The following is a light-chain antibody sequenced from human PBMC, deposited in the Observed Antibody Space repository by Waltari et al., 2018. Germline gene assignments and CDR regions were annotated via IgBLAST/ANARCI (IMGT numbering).Light chain of an antibody. V-gene: IGLV2-14*01. CDR1: SSAVGGYTY. J-gene: IGLJ3*02. CDR2: DVS. Sequence: QSALPHPPPVSGSPGQPFTIPCTGTSSAVGGYTYVSWYQQHPGKAPKLMIYDVSNRPSGVSNRFSGSKSGNTASLTISGLQAEDEADYYCSSYTSSATWVFGGGTKLTVL. CDR3: SSYTSSATWV.